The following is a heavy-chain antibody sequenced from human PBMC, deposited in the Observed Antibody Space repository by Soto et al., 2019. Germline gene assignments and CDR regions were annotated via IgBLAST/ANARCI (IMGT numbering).Heavy chain of an antibody. CDR1: GGSFSGYY. V-gene: IGHV4-34*01. J-gene: IGHJ6*02. CDR3: ARIMIGGVYGMDV. Sequence: SETLSLTCAVYGGSFSGYYCSWIRQPPGKGLEWIGEINHSGSTNYNPSLKSRVTIPVDTSKNQFSLKLSSVTAADTAVYYCARIMIGGVYGMDVWAQGTTVTVSS. CDR2: INHSGST. D-gene: IGHD3-22*01.